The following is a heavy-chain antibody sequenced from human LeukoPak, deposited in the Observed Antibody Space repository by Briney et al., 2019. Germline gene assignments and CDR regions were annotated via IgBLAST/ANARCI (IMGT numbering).Heavy chain of an antibody. J-gene: IGHJ4*02. CDR3: ARDRTTVTTFDY. CDR2: IWYDGSNK. V-gene: IGHV3-33*01. Sequence: GGSLRLSCAASGFTFSSYGMHWVRQAPGKGLEWVAVIWYDGSNKYYADSVKGRFTISRDNAKNSLYLQVNSLRAEDTAVYYCARDRTTVTTFDYWGQGTLVTVS. CDR1: GFTFSSYG. D-gene: IGHD4-17*01.